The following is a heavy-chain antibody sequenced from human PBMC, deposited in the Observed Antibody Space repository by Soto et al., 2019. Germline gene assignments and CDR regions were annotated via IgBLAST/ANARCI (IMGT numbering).Heavy chain of an antibody. CDR2: MNPNSGNT. CDR1: GYTFASYD. V-gene: IGHV1-8*01. Sequence: ASLNVSCKASGYTFASYDINWVRQATGQGLEWMGWMNPNSGNTGYAQNFQGRGTLTRDTSASTAYMELHSLRSDDTAVYYCARDASTQLVPFNWFGPWGQVTLVTTSS. CDR3: ARDASTQLVPFNWFGP. J-gene: IGHJ5*02. D-gene: IGHD1-1*01.